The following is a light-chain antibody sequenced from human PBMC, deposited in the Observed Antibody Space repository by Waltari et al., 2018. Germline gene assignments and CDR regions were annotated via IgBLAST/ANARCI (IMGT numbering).Light chain of an antibody. Sequence: ELVLTPSPDTLSLSPGERATLSCRASQSVRSSSLAWYQQKPGQAPRLVIYGASSRATGIPDRFSGSGSGTDFTLTISRLEPEDFAVYYCQHYGTSPEVTFGGGTKVEIK. J-gene: IGKJ4*01. CDR2: GAS. V-gene: IGKV3-20*01. CDR3: QHYGTSPEVT. CDR1: QSVRSSS.